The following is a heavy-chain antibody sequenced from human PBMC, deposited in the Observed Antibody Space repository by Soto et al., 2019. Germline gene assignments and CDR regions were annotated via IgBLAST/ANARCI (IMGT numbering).Heavy chain of an antibody. D-gene: IGHD5-18*01. J-gene: IGHJ4*02. Sequence: QVQLVQSGPEVKKPGASVKVSCQASGYTFISYGINWVRQAPGQGLEWMGWVNIYNDKTNYAQKFQGRVTMTTDTSTSTAYLELKSLRSDDTADYYCARERGGYSYGDCWGQGTLVTVSS. CDR1: GYTFISYG. CDR3: ARERGGYSYGDC. CDR2: VNIYNDKT. V-gene: IGHV1-18*01.